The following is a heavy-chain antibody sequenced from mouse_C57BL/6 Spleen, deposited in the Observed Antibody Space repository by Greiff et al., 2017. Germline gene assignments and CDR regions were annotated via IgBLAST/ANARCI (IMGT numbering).Heavy chain of an antibody. CDR1: GFTFSSYA. V-gene: IGHV5-9-1*02. D-gene: IGHD2-2*01. Sequence: EVKLVESGEGLVKPGGSLKLSCAASGFTFSSYAMSWVRQTPEKRLEWVAYISSGGDYIYYADTVKGRFTISRDNARNTLYLQMSSLKSEDTAMYYCTRDIGYAFAYWGQGTLVTVSA. J-gene: IGHJ3*01. CDR2: ISSGGDYI. CDR3: TRDIGYAFAY.